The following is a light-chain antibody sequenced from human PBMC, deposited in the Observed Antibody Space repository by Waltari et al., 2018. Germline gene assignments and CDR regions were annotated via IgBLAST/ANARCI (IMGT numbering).Light chain of an antibody. V-gene: IGLV2-14*03. CDR1: SSDVGGYNY. J-gene: IGLJ2*01. CDR2: DVN. Sequence: QSALTQPASMSGSPGRATTISCTGTSSDVGGYNYVSWYQHHPGKAPKIMIYDVNDRPSGVSNRFCGSKSGNPASLTISGLQAEDEADYYCSSYRGSDIVVFGGRTNLTVL. CDR3: SSYRGSDIVV.